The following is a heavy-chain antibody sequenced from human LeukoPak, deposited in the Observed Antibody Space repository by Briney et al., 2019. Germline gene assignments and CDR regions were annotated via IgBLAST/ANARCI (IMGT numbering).Heavy chain of an antibody. CDR3: ARWDGYNDGVAY. CDR2: INPNSGGT. CDR1: GYTFTGYY. J-gene: IGHJ4*02. D-gene: IGHD5-24*01. V-gene: IGHV1-2*02. Sequence: ASVKVSCKASGYTFTGYYMHWVRQAPGQGLEWMEWINPNSGGTNYAQKFQGRVTMTRDTSISTAYMELSRLRSDDTAVYYCARWDGYNDGVAYWGQGTLVTVSS.